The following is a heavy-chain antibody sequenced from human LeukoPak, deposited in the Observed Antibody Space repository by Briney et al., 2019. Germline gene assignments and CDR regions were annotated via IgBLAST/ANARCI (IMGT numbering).Heavy chain of an antibody. CDR3: ARFSGRN. J-gene: IGHJ4*02. Sequence: GGSLRLSCATSGFSFSVAWMSWVRQAPGKGLEWVANIKQDGSAKYYVDSVKGRFTISRDNAKNSLYLQMGSLRAEDTAVYYCARFSGRNWGQGTLVTVSS. CDR1: GFSFSVAW. D-gene: IGHD2-15*01. V-gene: IGHV3-7*01. CDR2: IKQDGSAK.